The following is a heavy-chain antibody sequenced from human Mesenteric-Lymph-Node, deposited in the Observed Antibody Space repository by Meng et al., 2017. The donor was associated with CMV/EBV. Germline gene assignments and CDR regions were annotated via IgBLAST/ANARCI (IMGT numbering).Heavy chain of an antibody. D-gene: IGHD1-26*01. V-gene: IGHV3-21*06. J-gene: IGHJ4*02. CDR3: ARNPGWEILFDH. CDR2: ISPSSNYI. Sequence: GGSLRLSCAASGFTLSSYTMSWVRQAPGKGLERVSSISPSSNYIYYADSVKGRLTISRDNAKNSLYLQIDSLRADDTAVYYCARNPGWEILFDHWGQGTLVTVSS. CDR1: GFTLSSYT.